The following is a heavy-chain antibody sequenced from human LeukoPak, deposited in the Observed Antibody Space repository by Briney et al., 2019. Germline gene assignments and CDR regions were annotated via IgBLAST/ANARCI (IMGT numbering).Heavy chain of an antibody. D-gene: IGHD6-13*01. V-gene: IGHV3-30*18. Sequence: PGKSLRLSCAASGFTFSSYGMHWVRQPPGKGLEWVAVISYDGSDKYYADSVKGRFTISRDNSKNTLYLQMNSLRAEDTAVYYCAKGAAADFYYYYYGMDVWGKGTTVTVSS. CDR1: GFTFSSYG. J-gene: IGHJ6*04. CDR2: ISYDGSDK. CDR3: AKGAAADFYYYYYGMDV.